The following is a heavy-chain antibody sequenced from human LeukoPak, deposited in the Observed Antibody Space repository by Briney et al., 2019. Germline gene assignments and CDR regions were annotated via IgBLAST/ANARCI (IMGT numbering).Heavy chain of an antibody. Sequence: PETLSLTCTVSGGSISSSSYYWGWIRQPPGKGLEWIGSIYYSGSTYYNPSLKSRVTISVDTSKNQFSLKLSSVTAADTAVYYCASMVRGSQYYYYYYGMDVWGQGTTVTVSS. CDR3: ASMVRGSQYYYYYYGMDV. J-gene: IGHJ6*02. CDR2: IYYSGST. CDR1: GGSISSSSYY. V-gene: IGHV4-39*01. D-gene: IGHD3-10*01.